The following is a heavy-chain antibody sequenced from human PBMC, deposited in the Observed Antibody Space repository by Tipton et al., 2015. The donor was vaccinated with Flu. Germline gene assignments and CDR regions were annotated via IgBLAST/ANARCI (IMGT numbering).Heavy chain of an antibody. J-gene: IGHJ3*02. CDR2: IYYSGNT. V-gene: IGHV4-39*07. D-gene: IGHD3-22*01. CDR3: ARDGFITMIVVVTPGAFDI. Sequence: TLSLTRTVSGGSISSSSYYWGWIRQPPGKGLEWSGSIYYSGNTYYNPSLKSRVTISVDTSKNQFSLKLSSVTAADTAVYYCARDGFITMIVVVTPGAFDIWGQGTMVTVSS. CDR1: GGSISSSSYY.